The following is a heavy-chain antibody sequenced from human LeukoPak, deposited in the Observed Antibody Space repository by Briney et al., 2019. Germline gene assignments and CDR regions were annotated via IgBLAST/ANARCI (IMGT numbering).Heavy chain of an antibody. Sequence: PSETLSLTCTVSGGSISSYYWSWIRQPPGKGLEWIGEINHSGSTNYNPSLKSRVTISVDTSKNQFSLKLSSVTAADTAVYYCARAGYSSSWGNDYWGQGTLVTVSS. CDR1: GGSISSYY. CDR2: INHSGST. CDR3: ARAGYSSSWGNDY. J-gene: IGHJ4*02. V-gene: IGHV4-34*01. D-gene: IGHD6-13*01.